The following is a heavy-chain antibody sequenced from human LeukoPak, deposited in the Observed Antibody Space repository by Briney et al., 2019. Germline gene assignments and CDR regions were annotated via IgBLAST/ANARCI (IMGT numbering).Heavy chain of an antibody. Sequence: PRGPPRLSCTDSGFTSCSYWINWVRPAPGKGRGWVANIKQDGSDKHYVDSVKGRFTISRDNAKNSLYLQMNNLRAEDTGVYCCGRDSAAGNLFDPWGQGTLVTVSS. V-gene: IGHV3-7*05. D-gene: IGHD6-19*01. CDR2: IKQDGSDK. J-gene: IGHJ5*02. CDR1: GFTSCSYW. CDR3: GRDSAAGNLFDP.